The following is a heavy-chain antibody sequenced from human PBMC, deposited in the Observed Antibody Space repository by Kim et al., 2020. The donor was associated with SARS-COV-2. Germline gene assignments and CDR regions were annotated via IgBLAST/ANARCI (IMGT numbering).Heavy chain of an antibody. Sequence: SETLSLTCTVSGGSISSYYWSWIRQPAGKGLEWIGRIYTGGSTDYNPSLKSRVTMSLDTSKNQFSLKLSSVTAADTAVYYCARDSATSGSYLLWFDPWGQRTLVTVSS. CDR1: GGSISSYY. V-gene: IGHV4-4*07. J-gene: IGHJ5*02. CDR2: IYTGGST. CDR3: ARDSATSGSYLLWFDP. D-gene: IGHD1-26*01.